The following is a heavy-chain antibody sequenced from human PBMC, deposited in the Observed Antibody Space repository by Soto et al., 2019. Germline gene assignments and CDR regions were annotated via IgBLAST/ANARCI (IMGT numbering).Heavy chain of an antibody. V-gene: IGHV4-4*02. Sequence: SETLSLTCAVSSGSISSSNWRSWVRQPPGKGLEWIGEIYHSGSTNYNPSLKSRVTISVDKSKNQFSLKLSSVTAADTAVYYCARGGPVDTGMVDYYYYMDVWGKGTTVTVSS. CDR1: SGSISSSNW. D-gene: IGHD5-18*01. CDR2: IYHSGST. CDR3: ARGGPVDTGMVDYYYYMDV. J-gene: IGHJ6*03.